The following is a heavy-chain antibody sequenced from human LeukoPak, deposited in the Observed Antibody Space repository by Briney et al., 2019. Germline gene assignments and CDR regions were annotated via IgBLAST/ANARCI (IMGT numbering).Heavy chain of an antibody. J-gene: IGHJ4*02. Sequence: GGSLRLSCAASGFTFSSYDMHWVRQATGKGLEWVSAIGTAGDTYYPGSVKGRFTISRENAKNSLYLQMNSLRAGDTAVYYCARVSSGSYFDYWGQGTLVTVSS. CDR2: IGTAGDT. V-gene: IGHV3-13*01. D-gene: IGHD1-26*01. CDR3: ARVSSGSYFDY. CDR1: GFTFSSYD.